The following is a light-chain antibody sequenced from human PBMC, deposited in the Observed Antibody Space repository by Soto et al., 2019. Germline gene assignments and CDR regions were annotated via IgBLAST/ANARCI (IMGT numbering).Light chain of an antibody. CDR1: QNINSY. CDR3: QQYERYNPS. Sequence: DIQMTQSPSSLSASVGDRVTIICRASQNINSYLAWFQQKPGKAPKSLIYDATSLQSGVPSRFSGSGSVTDFSLTISSLQPEDAATYYCQQYERYNPSFGGGTKLEI. J-gene: IGKJ4*01. CDR2: DAT. V-gene: IGKV1-16*01.